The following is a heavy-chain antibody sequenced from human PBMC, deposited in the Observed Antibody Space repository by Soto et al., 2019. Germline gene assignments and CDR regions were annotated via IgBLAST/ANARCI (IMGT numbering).Heavy chain of an antibody. D-gene: IGHD3-16*02. CDR1: GFTFSSYG. Sequence: GGSLRLSCAASGFTFSSYGMHWVRQAPGKGLEWVAVISYDGSNKYYADSVKGRFTISRDNSKNTLYLQMNSLRAEDTAVYYCAKGPDMITFGGVIEGNWFDPWGQGTLVTVSS. J-gene: IGHJ5*02. V-gene: IGHV3-30*18. CDR2: ISYDGSNK. CDR3: AKGPDMITFGGVIEGNWFDP.